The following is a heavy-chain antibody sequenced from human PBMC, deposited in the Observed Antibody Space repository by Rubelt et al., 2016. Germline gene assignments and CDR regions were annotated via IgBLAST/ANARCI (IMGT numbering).Heavy chain of an antibody. CDR3: ARADYGDACRY. V-gene: IGHV4-59*12. CDR2: IYYSGST. Sequence: QVQLQESGPGLVKPSETLSLTCTVSGGSISSYYWNWIRQPPGKGLEWIGYIYYSGSTNYNPSLKSRVTISVDTSKNQFSLNLSSVTAADTAVYYCARADYGDACRYWGQGTLVTVSS. CDR1: GGSISSYY. J-gene: IGHJ4*02. D-gene: IGHD4-17*01.